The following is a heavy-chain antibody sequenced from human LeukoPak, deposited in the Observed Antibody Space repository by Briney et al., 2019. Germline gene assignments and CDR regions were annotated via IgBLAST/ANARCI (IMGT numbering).Heavy chain of an antibody. CDR1: GGSFSDYY. CDR3: ARCGVTKLIAFDM. J-gene: IGHJ3*02. Sequence: SETLSLTCAVYGGSFSDYYWSWIRQPPGKGLEWIGEINHSGSTNYNPSLKSRVTISGDTSKNQFSLKLSSVTAADTAVYYCARCGVTKLIAFDMWGQGTMVTVSS. V-gene: IGHV4-34*01. CDR2: INHSGST. D-gene: IGHD4-17*01.